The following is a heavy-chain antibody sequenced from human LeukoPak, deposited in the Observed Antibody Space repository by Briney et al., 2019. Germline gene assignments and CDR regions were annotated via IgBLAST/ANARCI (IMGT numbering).Heavy chain of an antibody. CDR3: ARLWFGELPGDY. CDR1: GYTFTSYG. CDR2: ISAYNGNT. Sequence: ASVKVSCKASGYTFTSYGISWVRQAPGQGLECMGWISAYNGNTNYAQKLQGRVTMTTDTSTSTAYMELRSLRSDDTAVDYCARLWFGELPGDYWGQGTLVTVSS. J-gene: IGHJ4*02. D-gene: IGHD3-10*01. V-gene: IGHV1-18*01.